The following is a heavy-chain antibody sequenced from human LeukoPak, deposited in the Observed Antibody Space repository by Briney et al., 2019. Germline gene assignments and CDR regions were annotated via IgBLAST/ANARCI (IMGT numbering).Heavy chain of an antibody. Sequence: GGSLRLSCAASGFTVSSNDMSWVRQAPGKGLEWVSVIYSGGRTFYADSVRGRFTISRDNSKNTLYLQMNSLRVEDTAVCYCAIYDSSGYYNYWGQGTLVTVSS. CDR1: GFTVSSND. CDR3: AIYDSSGYYNY. CDR2: IYSGGRT. V-gene: IGHV3-53*01. D-gene: IGHD3-22*01. J-gene: IGHJ4*02.